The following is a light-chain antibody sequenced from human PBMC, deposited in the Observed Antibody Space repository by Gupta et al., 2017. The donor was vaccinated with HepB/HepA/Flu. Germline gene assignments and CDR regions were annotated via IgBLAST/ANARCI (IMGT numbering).Light chain of an antibody. CDR2: RNN. J-gene: IGLJ3*02. CDR1: NNNVGNQG. CDR3: SAWDSSLGAWV. Sequence: QAGLTQPPPVSKDLRQTATPTCTGNNNNVGNQGAAWLQQHQGHPPKLLSYRNNKRPSGISERFSASRSGNTVSLTITELQPEDEADYYCSAWDSSLGAWVFGGGTKLTVL. V-gene: IGLV10-54*04.